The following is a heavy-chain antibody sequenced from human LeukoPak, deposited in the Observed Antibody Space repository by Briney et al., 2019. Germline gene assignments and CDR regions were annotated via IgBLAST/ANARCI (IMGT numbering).Heavy chain of an antibody. J-gene: IGHJ5*02. V-gene: IGHV4-59*01. CDR2: IYYSGST. D-gene: IGHD1-26*01. Sequence: SETLSLTCTVSGGSISSYYWSWIRQPPGKGLEWIGYIYYSGSTNYNPSLKSRVTISVDTSKNQFSLKLSSVTAADTAVYYCAKRPSIIVGVSNWFDPWGQGTLVTVSS. CDR3: AKRPSIIVGVSNWFDP. CDR1: GGSISSYY.